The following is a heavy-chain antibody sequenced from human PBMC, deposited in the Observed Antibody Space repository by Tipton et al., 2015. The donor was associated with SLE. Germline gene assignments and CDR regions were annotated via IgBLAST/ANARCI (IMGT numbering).Heavy chain of an antibody. CDR1: GFSLSIYS. V-gene: IGHV3-48*04. CDR3: ARHGHYWFFDL. CDR2: ISTSGSTT. J-gene: IGHJ2*01. Sequence: SLRLSCAASGFSLSIYSMNWVRQTPGKGLEWLSYISTSGSTTNYADSKKGRFTISRDNDKKPLYLQIDNLGADDTAVYYCARHGHYWFFDLWGRGTLVTVSS.